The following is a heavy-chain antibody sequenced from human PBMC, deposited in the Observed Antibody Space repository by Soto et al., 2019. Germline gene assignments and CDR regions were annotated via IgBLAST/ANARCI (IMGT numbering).Heavy chain of an antibody. D-gene: IGHD1-26*01. Sequence: PVGSLRLSCASSVFTFSSYGMHCVRHSPGKWLEWVAVISYDGSNKYYADSVKGRFTISRDNSKNTLYLQMNSLRAEDTAVYYCAKNYAEWEILAQNYYGMEVWGQGTTVNVSS. J-gene: IGHJ6*01. V-gene: IGHV3-30*18. CDR1: VFTFSSYG. CDR3: AKNYAEWEILAQNYYGMEV. CDR2: ISYDGSNK.